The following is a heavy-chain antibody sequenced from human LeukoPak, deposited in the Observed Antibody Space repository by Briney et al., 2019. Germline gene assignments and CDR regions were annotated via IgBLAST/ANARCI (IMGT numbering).Heavy chain of an antibody. CDR3: AKKSLGSGSSGYYFDY. Sequence: PGGSLRLSCAASGFTFSSYAMHWVRQAPGKGLEWVAVISYDGSNKYYADSVKGRFTISRDNSKNTVYLQMNNLRAEDTAVYYCAKKSLGSGSSGYYFDYWGQGTLVTVSS. D-gene: IGHD1-26*01. V-gene: IGHV3-30-3*02. CDR2: ISYDGSNK. J-gene: IGHJ4*02. CDR1: GFTFSSYA.